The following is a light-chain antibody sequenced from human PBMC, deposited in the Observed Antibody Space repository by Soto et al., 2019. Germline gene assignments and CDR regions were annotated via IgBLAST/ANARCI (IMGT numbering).Light chain of an antibody. J-gene: IGLJ2*01. CDR2: LNSDGSH. CDR3: QTWGTGVV. CDR1: SGQSSYA. Sequence: QPVLTQSPSASASLGASVKLTCTLSSGQSSYAIAWHQQQPEKGPRYLMKLNSDGSHSKGDGIPDRFSGSSSGAERYLTISSLQSEDEADYYCQTWGTGVVFGGGTKLTVI. V-gene: IGLV4-69*01.